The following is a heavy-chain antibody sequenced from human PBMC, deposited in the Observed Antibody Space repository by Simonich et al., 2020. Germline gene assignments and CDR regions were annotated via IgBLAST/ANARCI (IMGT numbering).Heavy chain of an antibody. V-gene: IGHV3-7*01. J-gene: IGHJ3*02. CDR1: GFTFSSYW. CDR2: RKQDVSEK. CDR3: ACLGTGDAFDI. Sequence: EVQLVESGGGLVQPGGSLRLSCAASGFTFSSYWMSWVRQAPGKGLEEVANRKQDVSEKYYVDSLKGRFTISRDNAKNSLYLQMNSLRAEDTAVYYCACLGTGDAFDIWGQGTMVTVSS. D-gene: IGHD3-9*01.